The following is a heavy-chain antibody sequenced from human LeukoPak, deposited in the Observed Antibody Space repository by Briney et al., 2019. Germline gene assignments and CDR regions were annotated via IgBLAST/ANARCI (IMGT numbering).Heavy chain of an antibody. J-gene: IGHJ4*02. Sequence: SETLSLTCAVYGGSFSGYYWSWIRQPPGKGLEWFGEINHSGNTNYNPSLKSRVTISVDTSKNQFSLNLTSVTAADTAVYYCARVHCSGVTCYFDYWGQGTPVTVSS. CDR1: GGSFSGYY. D-gene: IGHD2-15*01. V-gene: IGHV4-34*01. CDR2: INHSGNT. CDR3: ARVHCSGVTCYFDY.